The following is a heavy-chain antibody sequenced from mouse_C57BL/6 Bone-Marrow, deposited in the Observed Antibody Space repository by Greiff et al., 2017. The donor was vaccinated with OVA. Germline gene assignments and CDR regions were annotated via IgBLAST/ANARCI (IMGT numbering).Heavy chain of an antibody. V-gene: IGHV1-58*01. CDR3: ARELTGPYTDY. CDR2: IYHGNGYT. Sequence: EVQLQQSGAELVRPGSSVKMSCKTSGYTFTSYGINWVKQRPGQGLEWIGYIYHGNGYTEYNEKFKGKATRTADQSSSTAYMQLSSLTAEDSAIYFCARELTGPYTDYWGQGTTRTVSS. CDR1: GYTFTSYG. D-gene: IGHD4-1*01. J-gene: IGHJ2*01.